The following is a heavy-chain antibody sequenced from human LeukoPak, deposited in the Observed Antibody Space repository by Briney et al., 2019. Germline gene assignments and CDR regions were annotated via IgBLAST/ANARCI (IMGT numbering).Heavy chain of an antibody. CDR3: ARDLGYYDSSGDAFDI. Sequence: SETLSLTCTVSGGSISSYYWSWIRQPPGKGLEWIGYIYYSGSTNYNPSLKSRVTISVDTSKNQFSLKLSSVTAADTAVYYCARDLGYYDSSGDAFDIWGQGTMVTVSS. CDR2: IYYSGST. D-gene: IGHD3-22*01. CDR1: GGSISSYY. V-gene: IGHV4-59*01. J-gene: IGHJ3*02.